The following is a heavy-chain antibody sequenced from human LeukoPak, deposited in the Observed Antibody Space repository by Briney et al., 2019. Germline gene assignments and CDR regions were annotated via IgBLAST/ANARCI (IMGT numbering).Heavy chain of an antibody. CDR3: AREQEGVTRDDAFDI. CDR2: IYYSGST. D-gene: IGHD4-17*01. V-gene: IGHV4-30-4*01. Sequence: PSETPSLTCTVSGGSISSDDYYWSWIRQPPGKGLEWIGYIYYSGSTYYNPSLKSRVTISVDTSKNQFSLKLSSVTAADTAVYYCAREQEGVTRDDAFDIRGQGTMVTVSS. CDR1: GGSISSDDYY. J-gene: IGHJ3*02.